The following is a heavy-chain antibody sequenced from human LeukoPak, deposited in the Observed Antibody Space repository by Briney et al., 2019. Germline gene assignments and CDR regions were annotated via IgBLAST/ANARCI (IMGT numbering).Heavy chain of an antibody. CDR1: GFTFSSYS. CDR2: ISSSSSYI. Sequence: GGSLRLSCSASGFTFSSYSMNWVRQAPGKGLEWVSSISSSSSYIYYADSVKGRFTISRDNAKNSLYLQMNSLRAEDTAVYYCARGDILTETYYFDYWGQGTLVTVSS. J-gene: IGHJ4*02. V-gene: IGHV3-21*01. CDR3: ARGDILTETYYFDY. D-gene: IGHD3-9*01.